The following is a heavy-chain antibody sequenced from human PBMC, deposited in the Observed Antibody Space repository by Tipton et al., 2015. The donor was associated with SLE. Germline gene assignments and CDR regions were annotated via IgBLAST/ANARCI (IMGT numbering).Heavy chain of an antibody. Sequence: TLSLTCAVYGGSFSGYYWSWIRQPPGKGLEWIGSIYYSGSTYYNPSLKSRVTISVDASKNQFSLKLGSVTAADTAVYYCARDAPAIYSGSDYWGQGTLVTVSS. V-gene: IGHV4-34*09. CDR2: IYYSGST. D-gene: IGHD1-26*01. CDR3: ARDAPAIYSGSDY. CDR1: GGSFSGYY. J-gene: IGHJ4*02.